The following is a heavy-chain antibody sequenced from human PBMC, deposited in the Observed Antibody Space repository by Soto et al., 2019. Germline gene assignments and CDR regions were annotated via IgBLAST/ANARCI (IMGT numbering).Heavy chain of an antibody. J-gene: IGHJ5*02. CDR1: GGSISSYY. Sequence: SETLSLTCTVSGGSISSYYWSWIRQPPGKGLEWIGYIYYSGSTNYNPSLKSRVTISVDTSKNQFSLKLSSVTAADTAVYYCARQDEVLWFGEFDPWGQGTLVTSPQ. V-gene: IGHV4-59*08. D-gene: IGHD3-10*01. CDR2: IYYSGST. CDR3: ARQDEVLWFGEFDP.